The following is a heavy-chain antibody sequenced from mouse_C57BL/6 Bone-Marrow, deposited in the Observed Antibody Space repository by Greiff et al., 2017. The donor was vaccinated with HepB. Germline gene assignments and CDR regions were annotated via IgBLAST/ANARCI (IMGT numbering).Heavy chain of an antibody. CDR2: INPNNGGT. J-gene: IGHJ3*01. Sequence: VQLQQSGPELVKPGASVKIPCKASGYTFTNYNMDWVKQSHGKSLEWIGDINPNNGGTIYNQKFKGKATLTVDKSSSTAYMELRSLTSEDTAVYYCARRQLRAPRFAYWGQGTLVTVSA. CDR1: GYTFTNYN. V-gene: IGHV1-18*01. D-gene: IGHD3-2*02. CDR3: ARRQLRAPRFAY.